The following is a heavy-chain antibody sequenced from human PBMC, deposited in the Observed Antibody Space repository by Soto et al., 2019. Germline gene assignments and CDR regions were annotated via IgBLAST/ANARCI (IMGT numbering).Heavy chain of an antibody. V-gene: IGHV4-30-4*01. J-gene: IGHJ5*02. Sequence: PSETLSLTCTVSGGSIIRGEYYFSCIRQPPWNGLELIGYIYYSGSTYYNPSLKSRVTISVDTSRNQFSLKLSSVTAADPAVYFCAREGGEYYDSSGYWHHWFDPWGQGTLVTVSS. D-gene: IGHD3-22*01. CDR1: GGSIIRGEYY. CDR2: IYYSGST. CDR3: AREGGEYYDSSGYWHHWFDP.